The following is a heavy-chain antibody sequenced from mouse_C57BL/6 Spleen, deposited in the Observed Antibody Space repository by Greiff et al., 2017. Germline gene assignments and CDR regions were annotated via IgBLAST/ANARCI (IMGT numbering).Heavy chain of an antibody. CDR2: IRLKSDNYAT. J-gene: IGHJ2*01. Sequence: EVQGVESGGGLVQPGGSMKLSCVASGFTFSNYWMNWVRQSPEKGLEWVAQIRLKSDNYATHYAESVKGRFTISRDDSKSSVYLQMNNLRAEDTGIYYCTASNYFDYWGQGTTLTVSS. CDR1: GFTFSNYW. CDR3: TASNYFDY. V-gene: IGHV6-3*01.